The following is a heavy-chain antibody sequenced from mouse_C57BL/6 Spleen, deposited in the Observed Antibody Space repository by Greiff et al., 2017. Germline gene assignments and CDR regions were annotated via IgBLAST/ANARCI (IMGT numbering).Heavy chain of an antibody. CDR3: ARDYSNYYFDY. V-gene: IGHV1-80*01. J-gene: IGHJ2*01. CDR2: IYPGDGDT. CDR1: GYAFSSYW. D-gene: IGHD2-5*01. Sequence: LQQSGASVKISCTASGYAFSSYWMNWVKQRPGKGLEWIGQIYPGDGDTNYNGKFKGKATLTADKSSSTAYMPLSSLTSEDSAVYFCARDYSNYYFDYWGQGTTLTVSS.